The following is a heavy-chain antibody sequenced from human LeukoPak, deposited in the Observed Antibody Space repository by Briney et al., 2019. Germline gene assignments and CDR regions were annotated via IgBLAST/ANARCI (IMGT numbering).Heavy chain of an antibody. CDR1: GFTFRNHG. Sequence: PGGSLRLSCAASGFTFRNHGMHWVRQAPGKGLEWLAFIRFDASDTFYAASVKGRFTISRDNSKNTLSLQLNSLKAEDTGLYYCARALSVDSGWFYFHYWGQGTLVTVSS. D-gene: IGHD6-19*01. CDR3: ARALSVDSGWFYFHY. J-gene: IGHJ4*02. CDR2: IRFDASDT. V-gene: IGHV3-33*01.